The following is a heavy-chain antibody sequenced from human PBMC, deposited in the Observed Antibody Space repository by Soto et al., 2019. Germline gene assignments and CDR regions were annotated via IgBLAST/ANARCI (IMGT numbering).Heavy chain of an antibody. V-gene: IGHV3-21*01. CDR2: STGSSNYI. Sequence: PGGSLRLSCAASGFTFSRYDMNWVRQAPGKGLEWVSSSTGSSNYIYYADSVKGRFTISRDNAKNSLYLQMNSLRVEDTAVYYCGRGSGPRGRPYWGQGILVTVSS. CDR1: GFTFSRYD. D-gene: IGHD1-26*01. CDR3: GRGSGPRGRPY. J-gene: IGHJ4*02.